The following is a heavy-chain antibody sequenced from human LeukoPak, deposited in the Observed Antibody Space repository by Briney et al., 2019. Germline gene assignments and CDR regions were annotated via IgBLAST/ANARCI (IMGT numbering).Heavy chain of an antibody. D-gene: IGHD1-7*01. Sequence: ASVKVSCKASGYTFTGYYMYWVRQAPGQGLEWMGWINPKSGGTSYAQKFQGRVTMTRDTSISTVYMELPRLRSGDTAVYYCARGPYNWNYHWFDSWGQGTLVTVSS. CDR1: GYTFTGYY. CDR3: ARGPYNWNYHWFDS. V-gene: IGHV1-2*02. J-gene: IGHJ5*01. CDR2: INPKSGGT.